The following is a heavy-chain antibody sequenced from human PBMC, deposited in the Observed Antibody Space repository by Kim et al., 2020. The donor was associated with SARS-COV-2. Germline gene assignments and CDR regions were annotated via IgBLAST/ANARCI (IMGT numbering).Heavy chain of an antibody. Sequence: SETLSLTCAVYGGSFSGYYWSWIRQPPGKGLEWIGEINHSGSTNYNPSLKSRVTISVDTSKNQFSLKLSSVTAADTAVYYCARALPEKVATISGGFDYWGQGTLVTVSS. CDR1: GGSFSGYY. J-gene: IGHJ4*02. V-gene: IGHV4-34*01. CDR2: INHSGST. D-gene: IGHD5-12*01. CDR3: ARALPEKVATISGGFDY.